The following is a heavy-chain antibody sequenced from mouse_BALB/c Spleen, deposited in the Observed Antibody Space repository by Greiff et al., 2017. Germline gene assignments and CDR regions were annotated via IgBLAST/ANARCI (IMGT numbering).Heavy chain of an antibody. Sequence: VQLQQSGAELVRPGVSVKISCKGSGYTFTDYAMHWVKQSHAKSLEWIGVISTYYGDASYNQKFKGKATMTVDKSSSTAYMELARLTSEDSAIYYGEREGGRGAMDYWGQGTSVTVSS. D-gene: IGHD3-3*01. V-gene: IGHV1S137*01. J-gene: IGHJ4*01. CDR2: ISTYYGDA. CDR1: GYTFTDYA. CDR3: EREGGRGAMDY.